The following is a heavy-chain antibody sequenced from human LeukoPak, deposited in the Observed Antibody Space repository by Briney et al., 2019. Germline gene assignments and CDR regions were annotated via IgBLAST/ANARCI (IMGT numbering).Heavy chain of an antibody. CDR1: GYTFTSYY. CDR2: INPSGGST. V-gene: IGHV1-46*01. CDR3: ARMGLDILTGYYHDY. D-gene: IGHD3-9*01. Sequence: ASVKVSCKASGYTFTSYYMHWVRQAPGQGLEWMGIINPSGGSTSYAQKFQGRVTMTRDTSTSTVYMELSSLRSEDTAVYYCARMGLDILTGYYHDYWGPGTLVTVSS. J-gene: IGHJ4*02.